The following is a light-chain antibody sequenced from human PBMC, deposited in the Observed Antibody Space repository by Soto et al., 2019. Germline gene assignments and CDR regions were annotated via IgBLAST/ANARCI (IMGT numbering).Light chain of an antibody. Sequence: QSALTHPASVSGSPGQSITISCTETSSDVGSYNYVAWYQQHPGKAPKLMIYEVSDRPSGISSRFPGSKSGNTASLTMSGLQTEDEADYYCSSYTSSSTIFGTGTKVTV. J-gene: IGLJ1*01. CDR1: SSDVGSYNY. CDR2: EVS. CDR3: SSYTSSSTI. V-gene: IGLV2-14*01.